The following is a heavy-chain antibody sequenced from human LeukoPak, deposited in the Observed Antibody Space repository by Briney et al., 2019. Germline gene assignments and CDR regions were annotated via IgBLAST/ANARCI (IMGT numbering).Heavy chain of an antibody. D-gene: IGHD3-10*02. CDR2: QWYDVSTK. Sequence: GGSLRLSCAASRFTLISSGMHWVRQAPGKGLEWVAFQWYDVSTKYYADSVKGRFTISRDNSKNTLYLQMNSLRVEDTAVYYCAKGVPGHGAFDIWGQGTMVTVSS. V-gene: IGHV3-30*02. J-gene: IGHJ3*02. CDR1: RFTLISSG. CDR3: AKGVPGHGAFDI.